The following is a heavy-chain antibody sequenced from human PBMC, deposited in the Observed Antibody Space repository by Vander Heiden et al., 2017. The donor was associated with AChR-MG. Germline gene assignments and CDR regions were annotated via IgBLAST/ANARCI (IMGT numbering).Heavy chain of an antibody. Sequence: QVQLVESGGGVVQPGRALRLSCAASGFNCRSHGMHWVRQAPGKRLEWVAVIWYDGSNKYYADSVKGRFTISRDNSKNTLYLQMNSLRAEDTAVYYCAREMATIKDYWGQGTLVTVSS. J-gene: IGHJ4*02. CDR3: AREMATIKDY. CDR2: IWYDGSNK. D-gene: IGHD5-12*01. CDR1: GFNCRSHG. V-gene: IGHV3-33*01.